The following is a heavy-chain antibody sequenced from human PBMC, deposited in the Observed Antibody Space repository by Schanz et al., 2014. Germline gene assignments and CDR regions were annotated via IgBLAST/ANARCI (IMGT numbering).Heavy chain of an antibody. CDR2: IGVDGTTT. D-gene: IGHD7-27*01. Sequence: EVQLVESGGGLVQPGGSLRLSCAASGFTFSNYWMHWVRQAPGKGLEWVSVIGVDGTTTYYADSVRGRITMSRDNSKNTMYLQINNLRADDTAVYYCARELPGVVAFDFWGQGTMVTVSS. CDR1: GFTFSNYW. J-gene: IGHJ3*01. V-gene: IGHV3-74*01. CDR3: ARELPGVVAFDF.